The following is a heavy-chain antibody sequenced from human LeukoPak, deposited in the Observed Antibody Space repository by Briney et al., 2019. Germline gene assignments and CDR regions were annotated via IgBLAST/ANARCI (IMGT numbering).Heavy chain of an antibody. CDR2: IIPILGIA. CDR3: ASGTMMAAAAAED. J-gene: IGHJ4*02. V-gene: IGHV1-69*04. D-gene: IGHD6-13*01. CDR1: GGTFSSYA. Sequence: SVTVSCKASGGTFSSYAISWVRQAPGQGLEWMGRIIPILGIANYAQKFQGRVTITADKSTSTAYMELSSLRSEDTAVYYCASGTMMAAAAAEDWGQGTPVTVSS.